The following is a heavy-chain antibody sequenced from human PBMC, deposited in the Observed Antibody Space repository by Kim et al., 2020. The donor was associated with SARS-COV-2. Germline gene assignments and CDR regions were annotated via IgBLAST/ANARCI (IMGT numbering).Heavy chain of an antibody. J-gene: IGHJ6*03. V-gene: IGHV4-34*01. CDR1: GGSFSGYY. D-gene: IGHD6-19*01. Sequence: SETLSLTCAVYGGSFSGYYWSWIRQPPGKGLEWIGEINHSGSTNYNPSLKSRVTISAETSKNQFSLKLSSVTAADTAVFYCARGTRQWLSRRYYYYIDV. CDR2: INHSGST. CDR3: ARGTRQWLSRRYYYYIDV.